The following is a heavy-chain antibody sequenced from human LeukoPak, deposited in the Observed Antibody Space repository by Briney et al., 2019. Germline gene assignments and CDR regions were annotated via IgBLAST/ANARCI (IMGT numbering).Heavy chain of an antibody. V-gene: IGHV3-21*01. J-gene: IGHJ4*02. Sequence: PGGSLRLSCAASGFTFSSYEMNWVRQAPGKGLEWVSSISSSSSYIYYADSVKGRFTISRDNAKNSLYLQMNSLRAEDTAVYYCASLEPPSDYWGQGTLVTVSS. CDR1: GFTFSSYE. CDR2: ISSSSSYI. D-gene: IGHD1-1*01. CDR3: ASLEPPSDY.